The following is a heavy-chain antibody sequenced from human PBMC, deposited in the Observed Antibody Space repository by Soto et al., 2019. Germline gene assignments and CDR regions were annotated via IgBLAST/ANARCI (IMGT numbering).Heavy chain of an antibody. D-gene: IGHD2-2*01. CDR3: AKILATSDYYWYGLDV. V-gene: IGHV3-23*01. CDR2: ISASGDRT. J-gene: IGHJ6*02. Sequence: DVQLLESGGGLAQPGGSLRISCLASGFTFSSYAMDWVRQAPGKGLESISYISASGDRTYYADSVKGRFTISRDNSKNLLFLQMNRLRAEDTAVYYCAKILATSDYYWYGLDVWGQGAAVTVSS. CDR1: GFTFSSYA.